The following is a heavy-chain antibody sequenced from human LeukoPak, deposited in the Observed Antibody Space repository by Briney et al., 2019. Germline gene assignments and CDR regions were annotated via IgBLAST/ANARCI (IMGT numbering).Heavy chain of an antibody. CDR2: ISSNGGTT. J-gene: IGHJ4*02. D-gene: IGHD6-13*01. CDR3: ARVRGAGLAAAGDY. CDR1: GFTFSSYA. Sequence: AGGSLRLSCAASGFTFSSYAIHWVRQAPGKGLEYVSGISSNGGTTYYANSVKGRFTISRDNSKNTVYLQMGSLRPDDMGVYYCARVRGAGLAAAGDYWGQGTLVTVSS. V-gene: IGHV3-64*01.